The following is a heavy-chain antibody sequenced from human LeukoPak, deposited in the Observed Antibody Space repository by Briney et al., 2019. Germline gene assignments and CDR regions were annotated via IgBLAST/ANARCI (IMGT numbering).Heavy chain of an antibody. CDR1: GFTFSSYE. CDR2: ISSSGSTI. D-gene: IGHD5-18*01. CDR3: AKDYPTSGYSYINWFDP. V-gene: IGHV3-48*03. J-gene: IGHJ5*02. Sequence: PGGSLRLSCAASGFTFSSYEMNWVRQAPGKGLEWVSYISSSGSTIYYADSVKGRFTISRDNAKNSLYLQMNSLRAEDTAVYYCAKDYPTSGYSYINWFDPWGQGTLVTVSS.